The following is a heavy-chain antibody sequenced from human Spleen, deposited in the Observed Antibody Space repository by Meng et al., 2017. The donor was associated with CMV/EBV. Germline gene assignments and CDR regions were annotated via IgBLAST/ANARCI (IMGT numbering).Heavy chain of an antibody. CDR2: IWYDGSTK. Sequence: GESLKISCAASGFNFKNYGMHWVRQAPGKGLEWVAVIWYDGSTKYYADSVRGRFTISRDNSKNTVDLQMSSLRAEDTADYYCAKGGDRHTSGLHQTVYSFDNWGQGTLVTVSS. CDR3: AKGGDRHTSGLHQTVYSFDN. J-gene: IGHJ4*02. V-gene: IGHV3-33*06. CDR1: GFNFKNYG. D-gene: IGHD5-12*01.